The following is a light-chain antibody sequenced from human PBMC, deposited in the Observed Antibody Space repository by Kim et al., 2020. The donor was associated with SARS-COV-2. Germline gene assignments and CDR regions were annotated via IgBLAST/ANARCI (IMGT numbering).Light chain of an antibody. V-gene: IGKV1-39*01. CDR2: AAS. J-gene: IGKJ1*01. CDR3: QQSYSTPWT. Sequence: ASGGDRVTITCRAIQSINSYVNWYQQKPGKAPKLLIYAASSLQSGVPSSFSGSRSGTDFTLTISSLQPEDFATYYCQQSYSTPWTFGQGTKVDIK. CDR1: QSINSY.